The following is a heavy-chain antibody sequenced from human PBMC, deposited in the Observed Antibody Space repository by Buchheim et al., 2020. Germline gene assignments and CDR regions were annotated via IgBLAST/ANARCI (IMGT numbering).Heavy chain of an antibody. V-gene: IGHV3-11*01. D-gene: IGHD2-2*01. CDR3: ARDIVVVPAAMPPTSYGMDV. CDR1: GFTFSDYY. CDR2: ISSSGSTI. Sequence: QVQLVESGGGLVKPGGSLRLSCAASGFTFSDYYMSWIRQAPGKGLEWVSYISSSGSTIYYADSVKGRFTISRDTAQNSLYLQMNSLRAEDTAVYYCARDIVVVPAAMPPTSYGMDVWGQGTT. J-gene: IGHJ6*02.